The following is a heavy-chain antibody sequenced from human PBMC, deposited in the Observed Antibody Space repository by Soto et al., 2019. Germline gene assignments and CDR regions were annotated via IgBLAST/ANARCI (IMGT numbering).Heavy chain of an antibody. Sequence: GGSLRLSCAASGFTFSSYSMNWVRQAPGKGLEWVSSISSSSSYIYYADSVKGRFTISXXXAXXXLXLQXXSXRAEDTAVYYCASWNIVVGVWGQGTTVTVSS. D-gene: IGHD2-2*01. CDR2: ISSSSSYI. CDR1: GFTFSSYS. J-gene: IGHJ6*02. CDR3: ASWNIVVGV. V-gene: IGHV3-21*01.